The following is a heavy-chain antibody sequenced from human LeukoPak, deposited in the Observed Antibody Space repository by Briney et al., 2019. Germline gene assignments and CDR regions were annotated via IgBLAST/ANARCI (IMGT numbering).Heavy chain of an antibody. CDR3: ARWFVVPAAGEGYAFDI. CDR2: INPNSGGT. V-gene: IGHV1-2*02. D-gene: IGHD2-2*01. CDR1: GYTFTGYY. J-gene: IGHJ3*02. Sequence: ASVKVSCKASGYTFTGYYTHWVRQAPGQGLEWMGWINPNSGGTNHAQKFQGRVTMTRDTSVSTAYMELSRLTSDDTAVYYCARWFVVPAAGEGYAFDIWGQGTMVTVSS.